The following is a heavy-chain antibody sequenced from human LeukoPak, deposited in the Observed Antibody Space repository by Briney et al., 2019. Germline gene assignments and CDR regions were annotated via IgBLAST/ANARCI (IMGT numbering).Heavy chain of an antibody. CDR3: ARDSPPVDYYYYYYMDV. D-gene: IGHD3-9*01. V-gene: IGHV4-4*07. CDR1: GGSISSYY. Sequence: SETLSLTCTVSGGSISSYYWSWIRQPAGKGLEWIGRIYTSGSTNYNPSLKSRVTMSVDTSKNQFSLKLSSVTAADTAVYYCARDSPPVDYYYYYYMDVRGKGTTVTVSS. J-gene: IGHJ6*03. CDR2: IYTSGST.